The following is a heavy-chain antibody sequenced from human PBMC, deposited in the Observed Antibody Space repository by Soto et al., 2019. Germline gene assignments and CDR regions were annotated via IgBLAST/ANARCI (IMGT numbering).Heavy chain of an antibody. J-gene: IGHJ6*02. CDR3: AKDFASITMIVVTPADYGMDV. CDR2: ISYDGSNK. D-gene: IGHD3-22*01. CDR1: GFTFSSYG. Sequence: GGSLRLSCAASGFTFSSYGMHWVRQAPGKGLEWVAVISYDGSNKYYADSVKGRFTISRDNSKNTLYLQMNSLRAEDTAVYYCAKDFASITMIVVTPADYGMDVWGQGTTVTVS. V-gene: IGHV3-30*18.